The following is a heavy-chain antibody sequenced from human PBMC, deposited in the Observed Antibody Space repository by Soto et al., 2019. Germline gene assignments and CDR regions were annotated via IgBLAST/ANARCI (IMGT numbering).Heavy chain of an antibody. CDR2: INSDGSST. CDR1: GFIFSSDW. V-gene: IGHV3-74*01. J-gene: IGHJ3*02. Sequence: GGSLTLSCAASGFIFSSDWMHWVRQAPGKGLVWVSRINSDGSSTSYADSVKGRFTISRDNAKNTLYLQMNSLRAEDTAVYYCAKGYGYSSGFDAFDIWGKGTMVSVSS. D-gene: IGHD6-19*01. CDR3: AKGYGYSSGFDAFDI.